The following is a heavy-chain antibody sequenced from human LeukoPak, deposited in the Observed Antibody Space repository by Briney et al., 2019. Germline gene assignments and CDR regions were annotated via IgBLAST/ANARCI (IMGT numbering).Heavy chain of an antibody. J-gene: IGHJ4*02. CDR2: INHSGST. D-gene: IGHD3-22*01. V-gene: IGHV4-34*01. Sequence: SEALSLTCAVYGGSFSGYYWSWIRQPPGKGLVWIGEINHSGSTNYNPSLKSRVTISVDTSKNQFSLKLSSVTAADTAVYYCALLPRVYYYDSSGYSARHKKYYFDYWGQGTLVTVSS. CDR3: ALLPRVYYYDSSGYSARHKKYYFDY. CDR1: GGSFSGYY.